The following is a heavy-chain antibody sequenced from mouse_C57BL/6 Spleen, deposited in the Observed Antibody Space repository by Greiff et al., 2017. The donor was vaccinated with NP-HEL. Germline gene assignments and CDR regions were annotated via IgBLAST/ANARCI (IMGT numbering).Heavy chain of an antibody. D-gene: IGHD2-13*01. V-gene: IGHV5-17*01. CDR2: ISSGSSTI. CDR1: GFTFSDYG. J-gene: IGHJ3*01. CDR3: ARNYGDPLDY. Sequence: EVKLMESGGGLVKPGGSLKLSCAASGFTFSDYGMHWVRQAPEKGLEWVAYISSGSSTIYYADTVKGRFTIARDNAKNTLFLQMTSLRAEDTAMYYCARNYGDPLDYWGQGTLVTVSA.